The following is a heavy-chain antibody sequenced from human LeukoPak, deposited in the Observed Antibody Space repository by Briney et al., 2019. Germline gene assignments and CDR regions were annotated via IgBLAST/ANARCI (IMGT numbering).Heavy chain of an antibody. V-gene: IGHV4-59*08. CDR1: GGSISSYY. J-gene: IGHJ6*03. CDR3: ASETGYCSSTSCPSEGGYYYYYYMDV. D-gene: IGHD2-2*01. Sequence: SETLSLTCTVSGGSISSYYWSWIRQPPGKGLEWIGYIYYSGSTNYNPSLKSRVTISVDTSRNQFSLKLSSVTAADTAVYYCASETGYCSSTSCPSEGGYYYYYYMDVWGKGTTVTVSS. CDR2: IYYSGST.